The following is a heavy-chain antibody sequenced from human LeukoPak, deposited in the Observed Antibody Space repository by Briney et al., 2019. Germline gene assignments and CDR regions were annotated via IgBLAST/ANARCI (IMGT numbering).Heavy chain of an antibody. Sequence: ASVKVSCKASGGTFSSYAISWVRQAPGQGLEWMGRIMPILGIANYAQKFQGRVTITADKSTSTAYMELSSLRSEDTAVYYCARDLIGYSSGWYYFDYWGQGTLVTVSS. V-gene: IGHV1-69*04. CDR1: GGTFSSYA. CDR3: ARDLIGYSSGWYYFDY. CDR2: IMPILGIA. J-gene: IGHJ4*02. D-gene: IGHD6-19*01.